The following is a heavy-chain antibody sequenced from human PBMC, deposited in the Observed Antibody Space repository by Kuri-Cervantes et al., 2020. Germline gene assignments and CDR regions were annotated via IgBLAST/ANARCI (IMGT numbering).Heavy chain of an antibody. CDR3: ARQITGTTSD. CDR1: GFTFNSYA. J-gene: IGHJ4*02. Sequence: GGSLRLSCAASGFTFNSYAMHWVRQAPGKGLEWVALISFDGIYKRYADSVKGRFTISRDNSKNTLSLQMNSLRAEDTAVYYCARQITGTTSDWGQGTLVTVSS. V-gene: IGHV3-30*07. CDR2: ISFDGIYK. D-gene: IGHD1-7*01.